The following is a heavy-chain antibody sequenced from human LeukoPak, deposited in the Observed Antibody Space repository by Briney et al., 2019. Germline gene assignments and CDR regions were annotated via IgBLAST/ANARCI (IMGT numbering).Heavy chain of an antibody. J-gene: IGHJ4*02. V-gene: IGHV4-59*01. CDR3: ARANSSSSLYFDY. CDR1: GGSISSYY. D-gene: IGHD6-6*01. CDR2: IYYSGST. Sequence: SETLPLTCTVSGGSISSYYWSWIRQPPGKGLEWIGYIYYSGSTNYNPSLKSRVTISVDTSKNQFSLRLSSVTAADTAVYYCARANSSSSLYFDYWGQGTLVTVSS.